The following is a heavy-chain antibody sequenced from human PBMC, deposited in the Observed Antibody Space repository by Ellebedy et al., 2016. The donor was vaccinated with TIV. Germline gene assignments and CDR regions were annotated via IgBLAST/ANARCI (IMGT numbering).Heavy chain of an antibody. CDR3: ARELVAGRVFDY. J-gene: IGHJ4*02. V-gene: IGHV4-4*02. CDR1: GGSISSSNW. D-gene: IGHD6-19*01. Sequence: MPSETLSLTCGVSGGSISSSNWWSWVRQPPGKGLEWMGEIYHSGSTNYNPSLKSRVTISVDKSKNQFSLKLSSVTAADTAVYYCARELVAGRVFDYWGQGTLVTVSS. CDR2: IYHSGST.